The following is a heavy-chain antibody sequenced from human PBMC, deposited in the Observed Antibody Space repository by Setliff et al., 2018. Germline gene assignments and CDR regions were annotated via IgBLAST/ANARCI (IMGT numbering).Heavy chain of an antibody. J-gene: IGHJ5*02. CDR1: GYTFRQSI. CDR3: VRWVRFCSRTVCQRTSGDEA. D-gene: IGHD3-3*01. V-gene: IGHV1-18*01. Sequence: ASVKVSCKASGYTFRQSIVSWVRQAPGQGLEWLGWIGVYSGNTYSAQRFQGRVSLTTDESTNTAYLELRGLRSDDTAVYYCVRWVRFCSRTVCQRTSGDEAWGQGTLVTVSS. CDR2: IGVYSGNT.